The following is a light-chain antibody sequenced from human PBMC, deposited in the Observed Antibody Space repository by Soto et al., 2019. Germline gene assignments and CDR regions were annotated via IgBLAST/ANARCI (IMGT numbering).Light chain of an antibody. V-gene: IGLV4-60*03. CDR3: ETWDSNIHV. J-gene: IGLJ1*01. CDR2: LEGSGSY. CDR1: SGHSSCI. Sequence: QRVLNQSSSASAAVGSAVKLTCTLSSGHSSCIIAWHQQQPGKAPRYLMKLEGSGSYKKGSGVPDRFSGSSSGADRYLTISNLQSEDEADYYCETWDSNIHVFGTGTKVTVL.